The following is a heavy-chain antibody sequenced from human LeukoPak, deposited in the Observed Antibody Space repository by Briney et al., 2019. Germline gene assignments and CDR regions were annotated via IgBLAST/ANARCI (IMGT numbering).Heavy chain of an antibody. D-gene: IGHD2-15*01. Sequence: ASVKVSCKASGYTFTNYYMHWVRQAPGQGLEWMGMINPSGGSTSYAQKFQGRVTMTRDTSTSTVYMELSSLRSEDSAVYYCARDTPNCSGGSCYSGDAFDIWGQGTMVTVPS. CDR2: INPSGGST. CDR1: GYTFTNYY. CDR3: ARDTPNCSGGSCYSGDAFDI. J-gene: IGHJ3*02. V-gene: IGHV1-46*03.